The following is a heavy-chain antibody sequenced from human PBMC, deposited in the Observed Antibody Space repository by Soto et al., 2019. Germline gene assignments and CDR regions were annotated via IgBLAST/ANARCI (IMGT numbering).Heavy chain of an antibody. Sequence: QVQLVESGGGVVQPGRPLRLSCAASGFRFSNYGMHWVRQAPGKGLEWVAVTWHDGSKKYYVDSVKGRFTISRDNSKNTLXXXXXXXXXXXXXXXXXXXXXXXXXXXXXWGQGTMVTVSS. J-gene: IGHJ3*01. V-gene: IGHV3-33*03. CDR1: GFRFSNYG. CDR3: XXXXXXXXXXXX. CDR2: TWHDGSKK.